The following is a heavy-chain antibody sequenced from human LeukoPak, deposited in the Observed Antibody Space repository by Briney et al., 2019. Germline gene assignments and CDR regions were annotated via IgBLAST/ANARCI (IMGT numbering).Heavy chain of an antibody. CDR3: AKDYDFWSGYPYYFDY. CDR1: GFTFSSYA. Sequence: GGSLRLSCAASGFTFSSYAMSWVRQAPGKGLEWVSAISGSGGSTYYADSVEGRFTISRDNSKSTLYLQMNSLRAEDTAVYYCAKDYDFWSGYPYYFDYWGQGTLVTVSS. V-gene: IGHV3-23*01. CDR2: ISGSGGST. J-gene: IGHJ4*02. D-gene: IGHD3-3*01.